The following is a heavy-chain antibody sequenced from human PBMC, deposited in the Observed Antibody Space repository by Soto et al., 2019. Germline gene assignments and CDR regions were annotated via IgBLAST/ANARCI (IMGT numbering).Heavy chain of an antibody. V-gene: IGHV4-39*01. CDR1: GGSISSSSYY. CDR3: ARRPSSGYDYYYFDY. Sequence: QLQLQESGPGLVKPSETLSLTCTVSGGSISSSSYYWGWIRQPPGKGLEWIGSIYYSGSTYYNPSLNSRVTISVDTSKNQFSLKLSSVTAADTAVYYCARRPSSGYDYYYFDYWGQGTLVTVSS. D-gene: IGHD5-12*01. CDR2: IYYSGST. J-gene: IGHJ4*02.